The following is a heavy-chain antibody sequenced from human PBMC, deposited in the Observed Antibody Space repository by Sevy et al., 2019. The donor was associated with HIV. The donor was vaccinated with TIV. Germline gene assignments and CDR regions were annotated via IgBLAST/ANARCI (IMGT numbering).Heavy chain of an antibody. CDR3: ARGYCSGGSCSKHRNGYYYYGMDV. V-gene: IGHV3-74*01. D-gene: IGHD2-15*01. Sequence: GGSLRLSCAASGFTFSSYWMHWVRQAPGKGLVWVSRINSDGSSTSYADSVKGRFTISRDNAKNTRYLQMNSLRAKDTAVYYCARGYCSGGSCSKHRNGYYYYGMDVWGQGTTVTVSS. CDR1: GFTFSSYW. CDR2: INSDGSST. J-gene: IGHJ6*02.